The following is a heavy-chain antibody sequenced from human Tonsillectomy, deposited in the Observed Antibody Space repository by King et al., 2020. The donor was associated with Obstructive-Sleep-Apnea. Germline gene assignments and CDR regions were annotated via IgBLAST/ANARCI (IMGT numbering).Heavy chain of an antibody. D-gene: IGHD1-26*01. CDR1: GCTFGDYA. J-gene: IGHJ4*02. CDR3: TTYSGSEGVNY. Sequence: EVQLVESGGGLVQPGRSLRLSCTASGCTFGDYAMSWFRQAPGKGLEWVCFIRSKANGWKNEYAASVKGRFTISREDSKSIAYLQMNGLKTEDTAVYYCTTYSGSEGVNYWGQGTLVTVSS. V-gene: IGHV3-49*03. CDR2: IRSKANGWKN.